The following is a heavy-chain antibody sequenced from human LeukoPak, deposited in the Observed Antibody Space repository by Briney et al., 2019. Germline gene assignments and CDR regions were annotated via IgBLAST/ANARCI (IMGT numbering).Heavy chain of an antibody. V-gene: IGHV4-39*01. Sequence: SETLSLTCAVYGGSFSGYYWAWIRQPPGKGLEWIGSMYYSGRTYYNPALKSRVTLSVDTSKSQFSLNVTSVTAADTAVYYCARHQSPYANDAFDIWGQGTMVTVSS. CDR3: ARHQSPYANDAFDI. CDR2: MYYSGRT. J-gene: IGHJ3*02. CDR1: GGSFSGYY. D-gene: IGHD4-17*01.